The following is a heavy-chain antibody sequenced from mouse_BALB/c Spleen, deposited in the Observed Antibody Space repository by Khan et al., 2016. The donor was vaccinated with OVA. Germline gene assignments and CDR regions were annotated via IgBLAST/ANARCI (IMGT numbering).Heavy chain of an antibody. Sequence: QVQLKESGPGLAAPSQSLSITCTISGFSLTIYDVHWVRQPPGKGLEWLAVIWSDGSTSYNSALTSRLTITQDNSQCQVFLKMNSLQTDDTDIYFCARQTYDQYNIMDYWGQGTSVTVSS. CDR3: ARQTYDQYNIMDY. D-gene: IGHD1-1*01. J-gene: IGHJ4*01. CDR2: IWSDGST. CDR1: GFSLTIYD. V-gene: IGHV2-6-1*01.